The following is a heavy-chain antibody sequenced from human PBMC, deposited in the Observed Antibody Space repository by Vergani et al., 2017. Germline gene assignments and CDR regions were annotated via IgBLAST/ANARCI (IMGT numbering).Heavy chain of an antibody. J-gene: IGHJ4*02. D-gene: IGHD3-10*01. CDR1: GFTFSSYA. CDR3: ARHRSSRFGELQN. CDR2: ISYDGSNK. V-gene: IGHV3-30*01. Sequence: QVQLVESGGGVVQPGRSLRLSCAASGFTFSSYAMHWVRQAPGKGLEWVAVISYDGSNKYYADSVKGRFTISRDNSKNTLYLQMNSLRAEDTAVYYCARHRSSRFGELQNWGQGTLVTVSS.